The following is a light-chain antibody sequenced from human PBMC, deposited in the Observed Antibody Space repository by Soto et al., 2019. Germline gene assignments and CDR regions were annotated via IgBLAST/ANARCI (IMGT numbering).Light chain of an antibody. CDR2: DVT. J-gene: IGLJ2*01. CDR1: SSDVGGNNH. CDR3: SSHAGAKNVV. Sequence: QSALTQPPSASGSPGQLVTISCTGTSSDVGGNNHVSWYQQYPGKAPKLMIYDVTKRPSGVPDRFSGSKSGNTASLTVSGLQAEDEADYYCSSHAGAKNVVLGGGTKVTVL. V-gene: IGLV2-8*01.